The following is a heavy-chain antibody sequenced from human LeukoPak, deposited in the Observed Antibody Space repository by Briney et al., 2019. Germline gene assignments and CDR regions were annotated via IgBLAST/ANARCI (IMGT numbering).Heavy chain of an antibody. CDR2: INPSGGST. CDR1: GDTFTSYH. J-gene: IGHJ6*02. Sequence: ASVKVSCKASGDTFTSYHIHWMRQAPGQGLEWMGIINPSGGSTSYAQKFQGRVTMTRDTSTSTVYMELSSLRSEDTAVYYCATGFWSGYFGPYYYYYGMDVWGQGTTVTVSS. D-gene: IGHD3-3*01. V-gene: IGHV1-46*01. CDR3: ATGFWSGYFGPYYYYYGMDV.